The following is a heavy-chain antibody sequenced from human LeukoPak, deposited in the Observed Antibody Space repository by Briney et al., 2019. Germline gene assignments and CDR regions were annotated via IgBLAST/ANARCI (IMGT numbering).Heavy chain of an antibody. CDR1: RFTFNNYA. D-gene: IGHD2-2*01. CDR3: AKADCSASSCQTQDY. Sequence: PGGSLRLSCAASRFTFNNYAMSWVRQAPGKGLEWVSTISGNGGSTYYSDSVKGRFTISRDNSKNTLFLQMNSLRAEDTAVYYCAKADCSASSCQTQDYWGQRTLVTVSS. J-gene: IGHJ4*02. CDR2: ISGNGGST. V-gene: IGHV3-23*01.